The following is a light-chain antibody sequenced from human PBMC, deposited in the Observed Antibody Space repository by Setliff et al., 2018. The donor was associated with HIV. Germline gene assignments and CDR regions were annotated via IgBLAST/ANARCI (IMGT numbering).Light chain of an antibody. J-gene: IGLJ1*01. CDR1: SSDIGAYDY. Sequence: QSVLTQPRSVSGSRGQSITFSCTGTSSDIGAYDYVSWYQQHPGKAPKLIIYNVSDRPSGISSLFSGSKSGDTASLTISGLQSEDEADYYCCSYAAGNTYIFGTGTKVTV. CDR3: CSYAAGNTYI. V-gene: IGLV2-11*01. CDR2: NVS.